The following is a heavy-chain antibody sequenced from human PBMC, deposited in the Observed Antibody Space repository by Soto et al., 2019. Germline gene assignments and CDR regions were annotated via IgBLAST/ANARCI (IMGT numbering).Heavy chain of an antibody. D-gene: IGHD2-15*01. CDR3: TSGGYDYYGMDV. Sequence: QVQLVQSGAEVKKPGSSVKVSCKASGGTFSSYTISWVRQAPGQGLEWMGRIIPILGIANYAQKFQGRVTITADKSSTSRYVELSSLRADDTAVYYCTSGGYDYYGMDVWGQGTTVTVSS. CDR2: IIPILGIA. J-gene: IGHJ6*02. CDR1: GGTFSSYT. V-gene: IGHV1-69*02.